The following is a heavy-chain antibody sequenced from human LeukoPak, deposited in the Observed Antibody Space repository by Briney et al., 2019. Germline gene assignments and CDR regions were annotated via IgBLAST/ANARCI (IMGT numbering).Heavy chain of an antibody. D-gene: IGHD6-19*01. CDR1: GGSISSGGYY. J-gene: IGHJ6*02. CDR2: IYYSGST. CDR3: ARDIPYSSGLNYYYYGMDV. V-gene: IGHV4-31*03. Sequence: SETLSLTCTVSGGSISSGGYYWSWIRQHPGKGLEWIGYIYYSGSTYYNPSLKSRVTISVDTSKNQFSLKLSSVTAADTAVYYCARDIPYSSGLNYYYYGMDVWGQGTTVTVSS.